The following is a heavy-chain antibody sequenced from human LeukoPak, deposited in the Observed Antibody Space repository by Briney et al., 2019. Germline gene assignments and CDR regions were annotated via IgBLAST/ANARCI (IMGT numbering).Heavy chain of an antibody. Sequence: GGSLRLSCAASGFTFANYAMSWVRQAPGKGLEWVAAISGSGTNTNYADSVKGRFTISRDNSKNTLYLQMSSLRGEDTAVYYCAKNYESGRGVPYGMDVWGQGTTVTVSS. D-gene: IGHD3-10*01. CDR3: AKNYESGRGVPYGMDV. J-gene: IGHJ6*02. CDR2: ISGSGTNT. V-gene: IGHV3-23*01. CDR1: GFTFANYA.